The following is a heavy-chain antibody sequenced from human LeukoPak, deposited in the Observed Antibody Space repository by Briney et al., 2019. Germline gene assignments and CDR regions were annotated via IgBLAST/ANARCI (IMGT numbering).Heavy chain of an antibody. Sequence: GASVKVSCKASGYTFTSYAMHWVRQAPGQRLEWMGWINAGNGNTKYSQKFQGRVTITRDTSASTAYMELSSLRSEDTAVYYCARILPYDFWSGYDFDYWGQGTLVTVSS. CDR3: ARILPYDFWSGYDFDY. D-gene: IGHD3-3*01. CDR2: INAGNGNT. J-gene: IGHJ4*02. V-gene: IGHV1-3*01. CDR1: GYTFTSYA.